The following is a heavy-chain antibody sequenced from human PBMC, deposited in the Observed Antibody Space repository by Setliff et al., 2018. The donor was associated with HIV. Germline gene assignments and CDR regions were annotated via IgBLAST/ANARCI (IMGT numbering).Heavy chain of an antibody. CDR2: IIPILGVA. Sequence: GASVKVSCKASGGTFNTYVISWLRQAPGQGLAWMGGIIPILGVANYAQKLQGRLTITADKSTNTAYMELSSLKSDDAAVYYCARGPEEGDWSGGSCYGNFDPWGQGTLVTVSS. CDR3: ARGPEEGDWSGGSCYGNFDP. D-gene: IGHD2-15*01. CDR1: GGTFNTYV. J-gene: IGHJ5*02. V-gene: IGHV1-69*10.